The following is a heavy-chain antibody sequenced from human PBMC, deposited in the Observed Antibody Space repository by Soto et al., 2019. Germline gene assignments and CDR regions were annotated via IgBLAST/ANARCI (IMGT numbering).Heavy chain of an antibody. Sequence: ASVKVSCKASGGTFSSYAISWVRQAPGQGLEWMGGIIPIFGTANYAQKFQGRVTITADKSTSTAYMELSGLRSEDTAVYYCARALRYSSSSYYYGMDVWGQGTTVTVYS. D-gene: IGHD6-6*01. CDR3: ARALRYSSSSYYYGMDV. CDR2: IIPIFGTA. CDR1: GGTFSSYA. V-gene: IGHV1-69*06. J-gene: IGHJ6*02.